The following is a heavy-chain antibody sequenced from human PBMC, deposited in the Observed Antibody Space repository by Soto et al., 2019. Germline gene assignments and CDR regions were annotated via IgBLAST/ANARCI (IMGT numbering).Heavy chain of an antibody. D-gene: IGHD2-15*01. CDR1: GFTFTISA. V-gene: IGHV1-58*02. Sequence: ASVKVSCKASGFTFTISAMQWVRQARGQRLEWIGWIVVGSGNTNYAQKFQERVTITRDMSTSTAYMELSSLRFEDTAVYYCARDREVYCSGGSCYYFVYWGQAPLVSVFS. CDR3: ARDREVYCSGGSCYYFVY. CDR2: IVVGSGNT. J-gene: IGHJ4*02.